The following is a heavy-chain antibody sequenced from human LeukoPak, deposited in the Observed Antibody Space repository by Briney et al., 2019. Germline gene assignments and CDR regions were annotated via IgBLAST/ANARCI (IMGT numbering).Heavy chain of an antibody. V-gene: IGHV3-23*01. CDR3: AKTPKLIRGTPDY. Sequence: GGSLRLSCAASGFTFSSHAMSWVRQAPGKGLEWVSAISGSGGSTYYADSVKGRFTISRDNSKNTLYLQMNSLRAEDTAVYYCAKTPKLIRGTPDYWGQGTLVIVSS. D-gene: IGHD3-10*01. CDR1: GFTFSSHA. CDR2: ISGSGGST. J-gene: IGHJ4*02.